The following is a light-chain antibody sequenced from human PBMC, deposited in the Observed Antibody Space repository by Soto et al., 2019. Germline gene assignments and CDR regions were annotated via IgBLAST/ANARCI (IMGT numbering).Light chain of an antibody. V-gene: IGKV3-15*01. CDR1: QSVSIN. Sequence: EIVMTQCPGTLSVSPGERATLSCRASQSVSINLAWYQQKPGQAPRLLIYDASTRATGVPGRFSGTGSGTEFTLTISSLEPEDFAVYYCQQRSYWPITFGQGTRLEI. CDR3: QQRSYWPIT. CDR2: DAS. J-gene: IGKJ5*01.